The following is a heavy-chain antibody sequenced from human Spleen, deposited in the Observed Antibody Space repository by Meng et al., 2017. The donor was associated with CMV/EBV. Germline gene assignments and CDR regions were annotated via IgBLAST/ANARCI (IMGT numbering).Heavy chain of an antibody. CDR1: GFTFSSYE. CDR2: ISSSSSYI. CDR3: ARDLAGNHGYYYYGMDV. J-gene: IGHJ6*02. Sequence: GGSLRLSCAASGFTFSSYEMNWVRQAPGKGLEWVSSISSSSSYIYYADSVKGRFTISRDNAKNSLYLQMNSLRAEDTAVYYCARDLAGNHGYYYYGMDVWGQGTTVTVSS. V-gene: IGHV3-21*01. D-gene: IGHD3-3*02.